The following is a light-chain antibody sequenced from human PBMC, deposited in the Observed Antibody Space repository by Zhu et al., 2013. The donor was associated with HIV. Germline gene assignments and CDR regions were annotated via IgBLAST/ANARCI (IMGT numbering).Light chain of an antibody. Sequence: DIQMTQSPSSLSASVGDRVTITCQASQDISNYLNWYQQKPGKAPKLLIYDASNLETGVPSRFSGSGSGTEFTLSISSLQADDFAAYYCQQYHSYPYSFGQGTKLEIK. CDR3: QQYHSYPYS. V-gene: IGKV1-33*01. J-gene: IGKJ2*03. CDR2: DAS. CDR1: QDISNY.